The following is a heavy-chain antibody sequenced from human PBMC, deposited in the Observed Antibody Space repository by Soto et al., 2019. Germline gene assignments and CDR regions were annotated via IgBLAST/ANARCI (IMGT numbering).Heavy chain of an antibody. CDR3: AREGPWRVPYYDFWSGYWNDAFDL. Sequence: QVQLVQYGAEVKKPGASVKVSCKASGYTFTSYGISWVRHAAGQGLEWMGWISSYNGNTNYAQKRQGRVTMTTDTSTSTADSALRSLRSDDTALYYFAREGPWRVPYYDFWSGYWNDAFDLWGQGTMVNVSS. D-gene: IGHD3-3*01. CDR2: ISSYNGNT. J-gene: IGHJ3*01. CDR1: GYTFTSYG. V-gene: IGHV1-18*01.